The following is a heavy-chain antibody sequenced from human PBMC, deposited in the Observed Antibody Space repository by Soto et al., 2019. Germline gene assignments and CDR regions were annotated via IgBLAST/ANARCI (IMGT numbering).Heavy chain of an antibody. V-gene: IGHV4-4*02. J-gene: IGHJ5*02. CDR2: IYHSGST. CDR1: GGSISSSNW. Sequence: SETLSLTCAVSGGSISSSNWWSWVRQPPGKGLEWIGEIYHSGSTNYNPSLKSRVTISVDKSKNQFSLKLSSVTAADTAVYYCASGRYCTNGVCYTAQWWFATWGQGTLVTVSS. D-gene: IGHD2-8*01. CDR3: ASGRYCTNGVCYTAQWWFAT.